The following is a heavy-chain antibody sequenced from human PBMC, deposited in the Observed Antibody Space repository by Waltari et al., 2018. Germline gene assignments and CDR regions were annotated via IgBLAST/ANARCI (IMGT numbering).Heavy chain of an antibody. J-gene: IGHJ4*02. D-gene: IGHD4-17*01. CDR1: GFTFSSYW. Sequence: EVQLVESGGGLVQPGGSLRLSCAASGFTFSSYWMSWVRQAPGKGLEWVANIKQDGSEKYYVDSVKGRFTISRDNAKNSLYLQMNSLRAEDTAVYYCATHYGDYPEGFDYWGQGTLVTVSS. V-gene: IGHV3-7*01. CDR3: ATHYGDYPEGFDY. CDR2: IKQDGSEK.